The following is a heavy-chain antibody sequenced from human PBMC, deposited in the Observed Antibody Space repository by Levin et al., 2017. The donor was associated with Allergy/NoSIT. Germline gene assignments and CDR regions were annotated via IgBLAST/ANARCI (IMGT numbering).Heavy chain of an antibody. CDR1: GGSISSSSYY. V-gene: IGHV4-39*01. CDR3: ARHTPPRGLYYFDY. J-gene: IGHJ4*02. Sequence: SQTLSLTCTVSGGSISSSSYYWGWIRQPPGKGLEWIGSIYYSGSTYYNPSLKSRVTISVDTSKNQFSLKLSSVTAADTAVYYCARHTPPRGLYYFDYWGQGTLVTVSS. D-gene: IGHD3-10*01. CDR2: IYYSGST.